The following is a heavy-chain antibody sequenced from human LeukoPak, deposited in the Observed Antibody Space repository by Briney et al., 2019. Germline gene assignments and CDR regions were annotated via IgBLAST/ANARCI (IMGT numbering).Heavy chain of an antibody. CDR3: AKDEYSGYDSYYYYGMDV. Sequence: GGSLRLSCAASGFTFSSYAMSWVRQAPGKGLEWVSAISGSGGSTYYADSVKGRFTISRDNSKNTLYLQMSSLRAEDTAVYYCAKDEYSGYDSYYYYGMDVWGQGTTVTVSS. D-gene: IGHD5-12*01. V-gene: IGHV3-23*01. J-gene: IGHJ6*02. CDR2: ISGSGGST. CDR1: GFTFSSYA.